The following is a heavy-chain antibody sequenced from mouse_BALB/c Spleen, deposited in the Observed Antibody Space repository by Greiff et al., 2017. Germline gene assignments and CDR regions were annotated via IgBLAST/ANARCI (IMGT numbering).Heavy chain of an antibody. CDR1: GFTFSSYA. V-gene: IGHV5-6-5*01. CDR2: ISSGGST. CDR3: ARGGLAMDY. Sequence: VQLKESGGGLVKPGGSLKLSCAASGFTFSSYAMSWVRQTPEKRLEWVASISSGGSTYYPDSVKGRFTISRDNARNILYLQMSSLRSEDTAMYYCARGGLAMDYWGQGTSVTVSS. J-gene: IGHJ4*01.